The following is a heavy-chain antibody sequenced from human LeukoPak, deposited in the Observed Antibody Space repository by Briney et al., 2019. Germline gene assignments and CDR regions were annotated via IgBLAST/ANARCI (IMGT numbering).Heavy chain of an antibody. J-gene: IGHJ5*02. D-gene: IGHD6-13*01. CDR2: INPNRGGT. CDR3: AREGRRYSSSWYGRNWFDP. CDR1: GDTFTGYY. Sequence: ASVKVSCKASGDTFTGYYMHWVRQAPGQGLEWMGWINPNRGGTNYAQKFQGRVTMTRDTSISTAYMELSRLRSDDTAVYYCAREGRRYSSSWYGRNWFDPWGQGTLVTVSS. V-gene: IGHV1-2*02.